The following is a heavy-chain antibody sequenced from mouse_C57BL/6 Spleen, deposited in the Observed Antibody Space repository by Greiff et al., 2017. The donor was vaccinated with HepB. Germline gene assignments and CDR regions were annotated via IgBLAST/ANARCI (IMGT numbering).Heavy chain of an antibody. D-gene: IGHD2-3*01. CDR1: GFTFSNYW. CDR2: IRLKSDNYAT. J-gene: IGHJ4*01. CDR3: TDDGYWGDY. Sequence: EVKLEESGGGLVQPGGSMKLSCVASGFTFSNYWMNWVRQSPEQGLEWVAQIRLKSDNYATHYAESVKGRFTISRDDSKSSVYLQMNNLRAEDTGIYYCTDDGYWGDYWGQGTSVTVSS. V-gene: IGHV6-3*01.